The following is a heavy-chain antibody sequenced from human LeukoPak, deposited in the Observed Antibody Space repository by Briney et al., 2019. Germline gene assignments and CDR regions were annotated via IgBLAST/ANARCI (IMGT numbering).Heavy chain of an antibody. Sequence: ASVKVSCKASGYTFTSYGISWVRQAPGQGLEWMGWISAYNGNTNYAQKLQGRVTMTTDTSTSTAYMELRSLGSDDTAVYYCARIYDSSGYYYWGLYYFDYWGQGTLVTVSS. CDR1: GYTFTSYG. CDR3: ARIYDSSGYYYWGLYYFDY. CDR2: ISAYNGNT. J-gene: IGHJ4*02. D-gene: IGHD3-22*01. V-gene: IGHV1-18*01.